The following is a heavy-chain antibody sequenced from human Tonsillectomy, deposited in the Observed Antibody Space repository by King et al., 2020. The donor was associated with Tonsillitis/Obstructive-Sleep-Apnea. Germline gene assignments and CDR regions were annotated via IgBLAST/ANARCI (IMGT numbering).Heavy chain of an antibody. J-gene: IGHJ4*02. Sequence: QLQESGPGLVKPSETLSLTCTVSGDSISSISYYWVWIRQPPGKGLEWIGSIYYSGTTYYNPSLKSRVTISVDTSRNQFSRKLNSVTAVDTAVYSCASDPGADYWGQGTLVTVSS. CDR1: GDSISSISYY. CDR3: ASDPGADY. V-gene: IGHV4-39*01. CDR2: IYYSGTT.